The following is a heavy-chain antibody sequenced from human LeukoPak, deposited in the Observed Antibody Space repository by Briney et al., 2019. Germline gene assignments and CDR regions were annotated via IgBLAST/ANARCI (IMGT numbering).Heavy chain of an antibody. CDR3: ARVAVPAAIYARYYYYYMDV. D-gene: IGHD2-2*01. Sequence: PSETLSLTCALYGGSFTGYYWSWIRPPPGKGLEWIGEINHMVTTNYNPSHKSRVTISVVTSKNQFSLKLSSVTAADTAVFYCARVAVPAAIYARYYYYYMDVWGKGTTVTVSS. J-gene: IGHJ6*03. CDR2: INHMVTT. V-gene: IGHV4-34*01. CDR1: GGSFTGYY.